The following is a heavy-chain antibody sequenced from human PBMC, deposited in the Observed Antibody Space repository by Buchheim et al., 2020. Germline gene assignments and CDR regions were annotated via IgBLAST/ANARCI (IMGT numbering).Heavy chain of an antibody. CDR3: ARAHYYDVTGYYSYDFDY. J-gene: IGHJ4*02. D-gene: IGHD3-22*01. CDR1: GGSFSGYY. V-gene: IGHV4-34*01. Sequence: QVQLQQWGAGLLKPSETLSLTCAVYGGSFSGYYWSWIRQPPGKGLEWIGEINHSGSTNYNPSLKSRVTISVDTSKNQFSLKLSSVTAADTAVYYCARAHYYDVTGYYSYDFDYWGQGT. CDR2: INHSGST.